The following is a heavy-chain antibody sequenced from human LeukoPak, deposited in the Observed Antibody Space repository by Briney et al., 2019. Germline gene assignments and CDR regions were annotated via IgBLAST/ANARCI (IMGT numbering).Heavy chain of an antibody. CDR2: INHSGST. J-gene: IGHJ3*02. CDR1: GGSFSGYY. CDR3: ARSNYVWGSYRPRQSDAFDI. V-gene: IGHV4-34*01. D-gene: IGHD3-16*02. Sequence: SETLSLTCAVYGGSFSGYYWSWIRQPPGKGLEWIGEINHSGSTNYNPSLKSRVTMSVDTSKNQFSLKLSSVTAADTAVYYCARSNYVWGSYRPRQSDAFDIWGQGTTVTVSS.